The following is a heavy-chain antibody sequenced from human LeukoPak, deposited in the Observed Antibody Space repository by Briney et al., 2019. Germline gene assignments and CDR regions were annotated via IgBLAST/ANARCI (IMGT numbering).Heavy chain of an antibody. Sequence: SETLSLTCTVYGVSISSSSYYWGWIRQPPGKRLEWIGSIYYSGSTYYNPSLKSRVTISVDTSKNQFSLKLSSVTAADTAVYYCARRVVRGVITTQPTDYWGQGTLVTVSS. V-gene: IGHV4-39*01. CDR1: GVSISSSSYY. J-gene: IGHJ4*02. CDR3: ARRVVRGVITTQPTDY. D-gene: IGHD3-10*01. CDR2: IYYSGST.